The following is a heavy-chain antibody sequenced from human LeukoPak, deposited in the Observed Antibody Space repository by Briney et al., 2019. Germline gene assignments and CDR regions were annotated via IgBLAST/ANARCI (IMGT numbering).Heavy chain of an antibody. D-gene: IGHD3-10*02. CDR1: GFTFDDYG. CDR2: INWNGGST. J-gene: IGHJ6*04. Sequence: GGSLRLSCAASGFTFDDYGTSWVRQAPGKGLEWVSGINWNGGSTGYADSVKGRFTISRDNAKNSLYLQMNSPRAEDTAVYYCAELGITMIGGVWGKGTTVTISS. CDR3: AELGITMIGGV. V-gene: IGHV3-20*04.